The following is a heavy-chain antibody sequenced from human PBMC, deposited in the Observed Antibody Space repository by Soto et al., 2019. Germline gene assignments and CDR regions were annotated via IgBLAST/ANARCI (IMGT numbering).Heavy chain of an antibody. CDR1: GSSISGYY. V-gene: IGHV4-59*12. D-gene: IGHD2-2*01. CDR2: MYNTGST. CDR3: ARVPDR. J-gene: IGHJ5*02. Sequence: SETLSLTCTVSGSSISGYYWSWIRQPPGKGLEWIGYMYNTGSTVYNPSFKSRVTISVDTSKNQFSLKLTSVTAADTAVYYCARVPDRWGQGTLVTVSS.